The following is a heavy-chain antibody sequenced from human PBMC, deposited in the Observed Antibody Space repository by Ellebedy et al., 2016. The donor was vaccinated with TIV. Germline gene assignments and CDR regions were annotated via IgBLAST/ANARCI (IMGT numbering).Heavy chain of an antibody. CDR2: ISGDGATT. J-gene: IGHJ4*02. V-gene: IGHV3-43*02. Sequence: GGSLRLSCAASGFTFDDYAMHWVRQAPGKGLEWVSVISGDGATTYYADSVKGRFTISRDNSKNSLYVQMDSLRTEDTALYYCAKVKRPVWFGEIDYWGQGILVTVSS. CDR1: GFTFDDYA. D-gene: IGHD3-10*01. CDR3: AKVKRPVWFGEIDY.